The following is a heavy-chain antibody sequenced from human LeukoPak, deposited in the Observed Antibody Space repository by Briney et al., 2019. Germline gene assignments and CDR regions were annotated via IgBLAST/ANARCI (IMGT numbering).Heavy chain of an antibody. Sequence: GSLRLSCVASGIIVRNNYMTWVRQAPGKGLEWVSVIYNGGSIYYGDSVKGRFTISADNSRNMVYLQMNGLRAEDTAIYYCAKSSYYDSSGYYREYYFDYWGQGTLVTVSS. CDR1: GIIVRNNY. CDR2: IYNGGSI. CDR3: AKSSYYDSSGYYREYYFDY. D-gene: IGHD3-22*01. V-gene: IGHV3-53*01. J-gene: IGHJ4*02.